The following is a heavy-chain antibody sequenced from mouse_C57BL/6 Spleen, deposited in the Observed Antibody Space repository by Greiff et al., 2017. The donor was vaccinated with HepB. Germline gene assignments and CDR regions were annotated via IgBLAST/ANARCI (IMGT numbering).Heavy chain of an antibody. CDR1: GFTFSDYG. Sequence: DVKLVESGGGLVKPGGSLKLSCAASGFTFSDYGMHWVRQAPEKGLEWVAYISSGSSTIYYADTVKGRFTISRDNAKNTLCLQMTSLRSEDTAMYYCARPSGSDYFDYWGQGTTLTVSS. CDR3: ARPSGSDYFDY. CDR2: ISSGSSTI. V-gene: IGHV5-17*01. D-gene: IGHD1-1*01. J-gene: IGHJ2*01.